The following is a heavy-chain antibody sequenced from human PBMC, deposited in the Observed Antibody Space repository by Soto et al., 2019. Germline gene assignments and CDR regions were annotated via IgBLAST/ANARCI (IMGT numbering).Heavy chain of an antibody. CDR3: ASSYGSGYRAFDD. V-gene: IGHV1-69*02. Sequence: QVQLVQSGAEVKRPGSSVKVSCKASCDTFNFYSINWVRQAPGLGLEWMGRVNPIVSMSNYAQKFQGRVKVTADKSTSTAYMELSSMTSEDTASYYCASSYGSGYRAFDDWGQGALVTVSS. CDR1: CDTFNFYS. CDR2: VNPIVSMS. D-gene: IGHD3-10*01. J-gene: IGHJ4*02.